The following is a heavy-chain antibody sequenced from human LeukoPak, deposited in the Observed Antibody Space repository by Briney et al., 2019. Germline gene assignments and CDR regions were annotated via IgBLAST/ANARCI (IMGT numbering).Heavy chain of an antibody. V-gene: IGHV3-21*01. D-gene: IGHD1-1*01. J-gene: IGHJ4*02. Sequence: GGSLRLSCAASGFTFSSYSMNWVRQAPGKGLEWVSSISSSSSYVYYADSLKGRFTISRDNAKNSLYLQMNSLRAEDTAVYYCAREATTSRPGDYWGLGTLVTVSS. CDR1: GFTFSSYS. CDR2: ISSSSSYV. CDR3: AREATTSRPGDY.